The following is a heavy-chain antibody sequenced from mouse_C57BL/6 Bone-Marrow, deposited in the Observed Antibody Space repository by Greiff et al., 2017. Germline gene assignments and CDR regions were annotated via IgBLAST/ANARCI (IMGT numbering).Heavy chain of an antibody. J-gene: IGHJ2*01. CDR2: IDPENGDT. Sequence: EVQLQQSGAELVRPGASVKLSCTASGFNIKDDYMHWVKQRPEQGLEWIGWIDPENGDTESASKFQGKATITADTSSNTAYLQLSSLTSEDTAVYYCTRWLLLDYWGQGTTLTVSS. CDR3: TRWLLLDY. V-gene: IGHV14-4*01. CDR1: GFNIKDDY. D-gene: IGHD2-3*01.